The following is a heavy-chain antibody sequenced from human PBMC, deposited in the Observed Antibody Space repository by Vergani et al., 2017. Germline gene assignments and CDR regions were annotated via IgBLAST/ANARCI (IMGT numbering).Heavy chain of an antibody. CDR3: ANAPLRDAAFDI. CDR2: ISSSGST. CDR1: FGSIRRYS. J-gene: IGHJ3*02. Sequence: QVQLQESGPGLVKPSAPLSLTFPFSFGSIRRYSWLWIRHPPWTVLEWIGSISSSGSTNYNPSLKSRVTISVETSKNQFSLKLSSVTAADTAVYYCANAPLRDAAFDIWGQGTMVTVSS. V-gene: IGHV4-59*01.